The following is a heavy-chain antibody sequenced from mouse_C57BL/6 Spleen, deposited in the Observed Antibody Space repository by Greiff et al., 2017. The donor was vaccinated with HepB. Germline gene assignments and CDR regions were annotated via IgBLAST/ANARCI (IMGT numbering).Heavy chain of an antibody. V-gene: IGHV1-74*01. CDR1: GYTFTSYW. Sequence: VQLQQPGAELVKPGASVKVSCKASGYTFTSYWMHWVKQRPGQGLEWIGGIHPSDSDTNYNQKFKGKATLTVDKSSSTAYMQLSSLTSEDSAVYYCAIGGLPYAMDYWGQGTSVTVSS. J-gene: IGHJ4*01. CDR3: AIGGLPYAMDY. D-gene: IGHD2-2*01. CDR2: IHPSDSDT.